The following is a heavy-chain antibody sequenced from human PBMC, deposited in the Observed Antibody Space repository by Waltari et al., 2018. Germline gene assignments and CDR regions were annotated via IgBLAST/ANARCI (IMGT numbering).Heavy chain of an antibody. CDR1: GGSISSGDSY. D-gene: IGHD4-17*01. CDR2: IYYSGST. J-gene: IGHJ4*02. CDR3: ARGAYGGNSPLDY. V-gene: IGHV4-30-4*08. Sequence: QVQLQESGPGLVKPSQTLSLPCTVSGGSISSGDSYWSWIRQPPGKGLEWIGYIYYSGSTYYNPSLKSRVTISVDTSKNQFSLKLSSVTAADTAVYYCARGAYGGNSPLDYWGQGTLVTVSS.